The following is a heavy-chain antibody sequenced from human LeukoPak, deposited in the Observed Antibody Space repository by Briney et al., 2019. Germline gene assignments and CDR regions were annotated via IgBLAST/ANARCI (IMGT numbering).Heavy chain of an antibody. V-gene: IGHV5-51*01. Sequence: AESLKISCNTSGYRITNYWIGWVRQMPGKDLVWVGIMYPADSDTRYSPSFECLVTFSTDTSTSTAYLPWRSLKAPDTAMYYCARLPFLEWLPLDHWGQGTQVTVSS. D-gene: IGHD3-3*01. J-gene: IGHJ4*02. CDR2: MYPADSDT. CDR3: ARLPFLEWLPLDH. CDR1: GYRITNYW.